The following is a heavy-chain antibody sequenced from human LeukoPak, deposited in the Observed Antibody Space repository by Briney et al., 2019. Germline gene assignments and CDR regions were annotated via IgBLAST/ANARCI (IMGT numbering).Heavy chain of an antibody. CDR2: IIGSGDAT. J-gene: IGHJ4*02. CDR1: GFIFSHYA. D-gene: IGHD2-21*01. Sequence: GGSLRLSCAVSGFIFSHYAMSWVRQAPGKGLEWVSSIIGSGDATKYADSVMGRFTISRDNSKNTLSLQMNSLRAEDTAVYYCAKSDCASDGCKLLNYWGQGTLVTASS. V-gene: IGHV3-23*01. CDR3: AKSDCASDGCKLLNY.